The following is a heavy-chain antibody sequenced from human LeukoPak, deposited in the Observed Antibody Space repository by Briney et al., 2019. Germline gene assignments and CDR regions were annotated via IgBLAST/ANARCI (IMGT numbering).Heavy chain of an antibody. CDR3: ARGRILPDAFDI. J-gene: IGHJ3*02. V-gene: IGHV4-59*12. CDR1: GGSISSYY. D-gene: IGHD2/OR15-2a*01. CDR2: IYYSGST. Sequence: SETLSLTCTVSGGSISSYYWSWIRQPPGKGLEWIGYIYYSGSTNYNPSLKSRVTISVDTSKNQFSLKLSSVTAADTAVYYCARGRILPDAFDIWGQGTMVTVSS.